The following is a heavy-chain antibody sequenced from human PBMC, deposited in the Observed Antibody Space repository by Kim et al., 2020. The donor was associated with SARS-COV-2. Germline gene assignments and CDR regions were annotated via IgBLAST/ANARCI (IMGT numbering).Heavy chain of an antibody. Sequence: DSVKARYTSTSEHSKNTVYLKMNCLRAEDTAVYYCAKDQDSGSYPAPFDYWGQGTLVTVSS. CDR3: AKDQDSGSYPAPFDY. V-gene: IGHV3-33*06. D-gene: IGHD1-26*01. J-gene: IGHJ4*02.